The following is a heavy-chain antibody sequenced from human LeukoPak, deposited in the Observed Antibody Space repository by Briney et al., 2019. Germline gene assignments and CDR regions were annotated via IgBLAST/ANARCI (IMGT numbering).Heavy chain of an antibody. V-gene: IGHV3-23*01. CDR1: GFTLSSNA. CDR3: AKDRFCSGGSCYSDY. D-gene: IGHD2-15*01. J-gene: IGHJ4*02. CDR2: ISGGGGAT. Sequence: GGSLRLSCAASGFTLSSNAMSWVRQAPGKGLEWISSISGGGGATYYADSVKGRFTISRDNSKNTLYLQMNSLRAEDTAVYYCAKDRFCSGGSCYSDYRGQGTLVTVSS.